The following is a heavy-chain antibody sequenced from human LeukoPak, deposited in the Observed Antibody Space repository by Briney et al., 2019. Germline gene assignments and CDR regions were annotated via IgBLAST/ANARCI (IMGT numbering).Heavy chain of an antibody. D-gene: IGHD3-16*02. Sequence: GASVKVSCKASGYTFTGYYMHWVRQAPGQGLEWMGWINPNSGGTNYAQKFQGRVTMTRDTSISTAYMELSRLRSDDTAVYYCARAYGDYVWGSYPHGWFDPWGQGTLVTVSS. V-gene: IGHV1-2*02. CDR1: GYTFTGYY. CDR2: INPNSGGT. J-gene: IGHJ5*02. CDR3: ARAYGDYVWGSYPHGWFDP.